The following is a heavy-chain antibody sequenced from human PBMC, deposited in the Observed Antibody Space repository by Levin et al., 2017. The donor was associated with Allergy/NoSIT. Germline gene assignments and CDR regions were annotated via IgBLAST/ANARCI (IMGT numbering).Heavy chain of an antibody. D-gene: IGHD3-22*01. CDR1: GSTFSWYA. CDR2: ISYDGSTT. Sequence: AGGSLRLSCVASGSTFSWYAIHWVRQAPGKGLEWVAVISYDGSTTYYSDSVKGRFIISRDNSKNTLYLQMNSLRPEDTAVYYCARADSSSYPDYWGQGTLLTVSS. CDR3: ARADSSSYPDY. V-gene: IGHV3-30-3*01. J-gene: IGHJ4*02.